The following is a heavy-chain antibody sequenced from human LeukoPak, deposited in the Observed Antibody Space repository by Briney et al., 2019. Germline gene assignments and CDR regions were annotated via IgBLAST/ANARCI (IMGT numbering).Heavy chain of an antibody. CDR3: ARGEYSNSFSLWYYYYMDV. D-gene: IGHD2/OR15-2a*01. CDR1: GFTFSSYP. V-gene: IGHV3-23*01. Sequence: PGGSLRLSRAASGFTFSSYPRSGVRQAPGKGRGWVSPISGSGGGTNHADSVKGRFTISRDDSKNTLYLQINSLRAEDTAVYYCARGEYSNSFSLWYYYYMDVWGKGTTVTISS. J-gene: IGHJ6*03. CDR2: ISGSGGGT.